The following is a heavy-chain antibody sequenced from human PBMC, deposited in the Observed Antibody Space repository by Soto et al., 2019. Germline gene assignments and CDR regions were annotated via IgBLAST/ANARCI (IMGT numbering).Heavy chain of an antibody. D-gene: IGHD3-22*01. Sequence: GGSLRLSCAASGFTFSSYGMHWVRQAPGKGLEWVAVIWYDGSNKYYADSVKGRFTISRDNSKNTLYLQMNSLRAEDTAVYYCARDDYYDSSFDYWGQGTLVTVSS. CDR2: IWYDGSNK. CDR3: ARDDYYDSSFDY. V-gene: IGHV3-33*01. J-gene: IGHJ4*02. CDR1: GFTFSSYG.